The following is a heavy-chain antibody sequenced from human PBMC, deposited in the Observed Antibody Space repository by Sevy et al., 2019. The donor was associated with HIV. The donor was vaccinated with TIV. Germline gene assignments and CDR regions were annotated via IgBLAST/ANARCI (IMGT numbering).Heavy chain of an antibody. CDR2: VSAIDGAR. V-gene: IGHV3-23*01. D-gene: IGHD2-15*01. J-gene: IGHJ4*02. CDR3: ARESSGHEDLHY. Sequence: GGSLRLSCAASGFRIDTYAMNWVRQAPGKGLEWVSSVSAIDGARYYAASLKGRFSISRDSSKNMMYLQMDSLRDEDTALYYCARESSGHEDLHYWGQGTLVTVSS. CDR1: GFRIDTYA.